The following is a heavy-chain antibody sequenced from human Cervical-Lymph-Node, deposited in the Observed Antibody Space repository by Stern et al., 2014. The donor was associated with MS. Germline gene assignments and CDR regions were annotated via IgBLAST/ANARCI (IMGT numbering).Heavy chain of an antibody. J-gene: IGHJ4*01. CDR3: ATPLTRYDSSGFDY. Sequence: DQLVQSGAEVKKPGASVKVSCKVSGYTLTELSMPWVRPAPGKGLEWMGGFDPEDCETIYAQKFQGRVTMTEDTSTDTAYMELSSLRSEDTAVYYCATPLTRYDSSGFDYWGQGTLVTVSS. CDR1: GYTLTELS. V-gene: IGHV1-24*01. CDR2: FDPEDCET. D-gene: IGHD3-22*01.